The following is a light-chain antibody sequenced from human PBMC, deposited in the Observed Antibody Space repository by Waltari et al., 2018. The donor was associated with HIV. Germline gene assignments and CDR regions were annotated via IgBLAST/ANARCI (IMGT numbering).Light chain of an antibody. CDR1: PGPGPVIYH. CDR3: VLYMGGGIYV. J-gene: IGLJ1*01. CDR2: STN. V-gene: IGLV8-61*01. Sequence: QTVVTQEPSFSVSPGGTVTLTCCLSPGPGPVIYHPRLYPQTPGQAPRTLIYSTNIRSSGVPDRFAGSILGNKAALTITGAQADDDCDYYCVLYMGGGIYVFGSGTKVTVL.